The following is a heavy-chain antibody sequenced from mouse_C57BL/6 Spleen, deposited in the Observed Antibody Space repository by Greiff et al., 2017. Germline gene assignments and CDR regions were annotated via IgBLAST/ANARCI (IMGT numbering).Heavy chain of an antibody. CDR2: INPNNGGT. CDR3: ARPFYGSSLDV. D-gene: IGHD1-1*01. J-gene: IGHJ1*03. Sequence: VQLQQSGPELVKPGASVKIPCKASGYTFTDYNMDWVKQSHGKSLEWIGDINPNNGGTIYNQKFKGKATLTVDKSSSTAYMELRSLTSEDTAVYYCARPFYGSSLDVWGTGTTVTVSS. V-gene: IGHV1-18*01. CDR1: GYTFTDYN.